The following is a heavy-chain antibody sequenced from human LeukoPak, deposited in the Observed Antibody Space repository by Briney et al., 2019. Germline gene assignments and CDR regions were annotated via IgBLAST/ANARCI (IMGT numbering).Heavy chain of an antibody. V-gene: IGHV1-18*01. CDR2: INAYNGNT. CDR1: GYTFTNYG. CDR3: ERVVLDYYYDSSGYLGTLDY. J-gene: IGHJ4*02. Sequence: GASVKVSCKASGYTFTNYGISWVRQAPGQGLEWMGWINAYNGNTNYAQKLQGRVTMTTDTSTSTAYMELRSLRSDDTAVYYSERVVLDYYYDSSGYLGTLDYWGQGTLVTVSS. D-gene: IGHD3-22*01.